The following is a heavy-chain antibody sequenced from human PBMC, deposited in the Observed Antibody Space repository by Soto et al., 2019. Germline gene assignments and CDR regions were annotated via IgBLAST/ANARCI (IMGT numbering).Heavy chain of an antibody. Sequence: QVQLQESGPGLVKPSETLSLTCTVSGGSISSGAYYWSWIRQHPGKGLEWIGYISYSGTTYYNPSLKSRVIVSVDPSKYPSSLTLSSVPAADPALYFCARKYTYGPTLNGFDPWGQGTLVTVSS. J-gene: IGHJ5*02. CDR2: ISYSGTT. D-gene: IGHD5-18*01. V-gene: IGHV4-31*03. CDR3: ARKYTYGPTLNGFDP. CDR1: GGSISSGAYY.